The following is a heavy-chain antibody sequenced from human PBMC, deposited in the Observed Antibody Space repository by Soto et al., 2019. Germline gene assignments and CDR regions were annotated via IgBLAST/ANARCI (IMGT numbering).Heavy chain of an antibody. V-gene: IGHV1-18*01. J-gene: IGHJ4*02. D-gene: IGHD4-17*01. CDR2: ISPYSGKT. CDR1: GYTFTEYG. CDR3: ARADYGDTKIYSFDH. Sequence: ASVKVSCKTSGYTFTEYGISWFRQAPGQGLEWMGWISPYSGKTNYIQEFQDRVTITTDTSSTTVYMDLRTLESDDTAIYFCARADYGDTKIYSFDHWGQGTLVTVSS.